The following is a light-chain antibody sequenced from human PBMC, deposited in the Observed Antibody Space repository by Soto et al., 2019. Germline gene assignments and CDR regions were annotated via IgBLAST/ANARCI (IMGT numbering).Light chain of an antibody. CDR3: LQDYNYPLT. J-gene: IGKJ4*01. V-gene: IGKV1-6*01. CDR2: AAS. Sequence: IQMTQSPSSLSASVGDRVTISCRASQSIGSFLNWYQHKPGKAPNLLIYAASSLQSGVPSRFSGSGSGTDFTLTISSLQPEDFATYYCLQDYNYPLTFGGGTTVDIK. CDR1: QSIGSF.